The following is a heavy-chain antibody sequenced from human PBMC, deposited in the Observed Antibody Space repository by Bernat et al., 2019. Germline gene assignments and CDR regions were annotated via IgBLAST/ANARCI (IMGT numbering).Heavy chain of an antibody. V-gene: IGHV3-66*01. CDR2: IYSGGST. Sequence: EVQLVESGGGLVQPGGSLILSCAASGFSVSSNYMSWVRQAPGKGLEWVSVIYSGGSTYYADSVKGRFTISRDNSKNTLYLQMNSLRAEDTAVYYCARDLMTTKGMGVWGQGTTVAVSS. J-gene: IGHJ6*02. CDR3: ARDLMTTKGMGV. CDR1: GFSVSSNY. D-gene: IGHD4-17*01.